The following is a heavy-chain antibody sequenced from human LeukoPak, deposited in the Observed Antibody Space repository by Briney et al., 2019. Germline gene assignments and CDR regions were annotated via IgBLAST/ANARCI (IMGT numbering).Heavy chain of an antibody. CDR3: ARLGEAVVDVRHAFDI. V-gene: IGHV1-69*05. CDR1: GGTFSSYA. Sequence: SVKVSCKASGGTFSSYAISWVRQAPGQGLEWMGGIIPFFGTAKYAQKFQGRVTITTDESTSTAYMELSSLRSEDTAVYYCARLGEAVVDVRHAFDIWGQGTMVTVSS. CDR2: IIPFFGTA. J-gene: IGHJ3*02. D-gene: IGHD3-16*01.